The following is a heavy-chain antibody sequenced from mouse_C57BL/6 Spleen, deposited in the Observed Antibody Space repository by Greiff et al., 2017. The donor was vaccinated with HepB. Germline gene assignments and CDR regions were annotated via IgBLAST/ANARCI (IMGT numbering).Heavy chain of an antibody. J-gene: IGHJ4*01. CDR3: ARERDYYAMDY. CDR1: GYAFSSSW. Sequence: VQLVESGPELVKPGASVKISCKASGYAFSSSWMNWVKQRPGKGLEWIGRIYPGDGDTNYNGKFKGKATLTADKSSSTAYMQLSGLTSEDSAVYFCARERDYYAMDYWGQGTSVTVSS. V-gene: IGHV1-82*01. CDR2: IYPGDGDT.